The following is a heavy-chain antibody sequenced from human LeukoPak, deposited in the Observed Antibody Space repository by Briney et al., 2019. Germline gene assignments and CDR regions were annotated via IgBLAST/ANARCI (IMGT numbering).Heavy chain of an antibody. D-gene: IGHD1-7*01. CDR3: ARGTNWNYGFDY. CDR2: IYHSGST. V-gene: IGHV4-30-2*01. J-gene: IGHJ4*02. CDR1: GGSISSGGYY. Sequence: SQTLSLTCTVSGGSISSGGYYWSWSRQPPGKGLEWIGYIYHSGSTYYNPSLKSRVTISVDRSKNQFSLKLSSVTAADTAVYYCARGTNWNYGFDYWGQGTLVTVSS.